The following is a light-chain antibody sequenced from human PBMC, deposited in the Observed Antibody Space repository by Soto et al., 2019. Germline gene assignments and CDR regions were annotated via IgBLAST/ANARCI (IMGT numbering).Light chain of an antibody. J-gene: IGLJ1*01. CDR1: SSDVGGYNY. CDR3: SSYTSDTTGV. CDR2: DVT. Sequence: QAVVTQPASVSGSPGQSIAISCTGTSSDVGGYNYVSWYQQHPGKAPKLTIYDVTTRPSGVSNRFSGSKSGNTAALTISGLQAEDEADYYCSSYTSDTTGVFGTGTKVTVL. V-gene: IGLV2-14*03.